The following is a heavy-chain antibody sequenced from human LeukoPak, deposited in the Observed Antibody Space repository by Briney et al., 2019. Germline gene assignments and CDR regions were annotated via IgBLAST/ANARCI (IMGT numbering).Heavy chain of an antibody. Sequence: GGSLRLSCAASGFTFSSFEMNWVRQVPGKGLEWVSRLNSDGSSTNYADSVKGRFTISRDNAKNSLYLQMNSLRAEDTAVYYCAELGITMIGGVWGKGTTVTISS. CDR3: AELGITMIGGV. D-gene: IGHD3-10*02. V-gene: IGHV3-74*01. CDR1: GFTFSSFE. J-gene: IGHJ6*04. CDR2: LNSDGSST.